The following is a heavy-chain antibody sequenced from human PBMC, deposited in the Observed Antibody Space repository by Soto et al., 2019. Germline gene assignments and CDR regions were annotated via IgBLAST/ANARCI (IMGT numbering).Heavy chain of an antibody. CDR3: ARSPFDYYDSSASNLDY. CDR2: IYYSGST. J-gene: IGHJ4*02. V-gene: IGHV4-30-4*01. D-gene: IGHD3-22*01. Sequence: PSETLSLTCTVSGGSISSGDYYWSWIRQPPGKGLKRIGYIYYSGSTYYNPSLKSRVTISVDTSKNQFSLKLSSVTAADTAVYYCARSPFDYYDSSASNLDYWGQGTLVTVSS. CDR1: GGSISSGDYY.